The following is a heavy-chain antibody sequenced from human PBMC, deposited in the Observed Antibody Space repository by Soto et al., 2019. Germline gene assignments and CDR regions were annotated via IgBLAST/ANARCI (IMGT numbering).Heavy chain of an antibody. V-gene: IGHV3-7*04. CDR3: ARARDGTFDI. J-gene: IGHJ3*02. Sequence: GVSLRLSCAASGFTFSRYSIYWVRQAPGKGLEWVASMKEDGSEKYYVDSVKGRFTVSRDNAKNLQYLQMNSLRVEDTAVYYCARARDGTFDIWGQGTLVTVSS. D-gene: IGHD2-15*01. CDR1: GFTFSRYS. CDR2: MKEDGSEK.